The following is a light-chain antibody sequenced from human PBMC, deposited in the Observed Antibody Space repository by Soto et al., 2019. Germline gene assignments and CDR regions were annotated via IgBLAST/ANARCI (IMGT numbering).Light chain of an antibody. CDR2: SNN. CDR3: AAWDDSLNGYV. Sequence: QSVLTQPPSASATPGQRVIISCSGSSSNIGSNTVNWYQHLPGTAPKVLIYSNNQRPSGVPDRFSGSKSGTSASLAISGLQSEDEADYYCAAWDDSLNGYVFGTGTKLTVL. J-gene: IGLJ1*01. CDR1: SSNIGSNT. V-gene: IGLV1-44*01.